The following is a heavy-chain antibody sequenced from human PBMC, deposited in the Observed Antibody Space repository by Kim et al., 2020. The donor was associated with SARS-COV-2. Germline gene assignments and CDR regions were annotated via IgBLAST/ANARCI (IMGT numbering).Heavy chain of an antibody. CDR3: AREVDATDFDN. CDR2: IRSGGSTI. V-gene: IGHV3-48*03. Sequence: GGSLRLSCAASGFTFSSYEMNWVRQAPGKGLEWVSYIRSGGSTIYYADSVKGRFTISRDNAKNSLYLQMNSLRAEDTAVYYCAREVDATDFDNWGQGTLVTVSS. CDR1: GFTFSSYE. J-gene: IGHJ4*02. D-gene: IGHD1-26*01.